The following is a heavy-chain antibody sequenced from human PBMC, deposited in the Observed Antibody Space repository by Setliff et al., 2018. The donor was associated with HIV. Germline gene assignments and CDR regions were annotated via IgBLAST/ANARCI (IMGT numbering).Heavy chain of an antibody. D-gene: IGHD5-18*01. J-gene: IGHJ4*02. CDR2: INDSGRI. CDR3: ARDPDTALVLIYFDY. V-gene: IGHV4-34*01. CDR1: GGSFSGYY. Sequence: PSETLSLTCGVYGGSFSGYYWSWIRQPPGKGLEWIGEINDSGRINYNPSIESRVTISVDTSKNQCSLKLSSISAADTAVYYCARDPDTALVLIYFDYWGQGALVTVSS.